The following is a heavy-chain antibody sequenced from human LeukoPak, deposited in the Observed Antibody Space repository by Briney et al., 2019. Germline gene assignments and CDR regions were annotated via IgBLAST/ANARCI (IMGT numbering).Heavy chain of an antibody. Sequence: EASVKVSCKASGYTFTSYAMNWVRQAPGQGLEWMGWINTNTGNPTYAQGFTGRFVFSLDTSVSAAYLQISSLKAEDTAVYYCARDGGGIAAERRDLFDYWGQGTLVTVSS. CDR1: GYTFTSYA. D-gene: IGHD6-25*01. J-gene: IGHJ4*02. V-gene: IGHV7-4-1*02. CDR3: ARDGGGIAAERRDLFDY. CDR2: INTNTGNP.